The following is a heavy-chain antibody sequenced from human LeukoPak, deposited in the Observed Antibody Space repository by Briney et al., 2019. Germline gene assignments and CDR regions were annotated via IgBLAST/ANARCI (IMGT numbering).Heavy chain of an antibody. J-gene: IGHJ4*02. Sequence: SETLSLTCTVSGGSISSYYWSWLRQPPGKGLVWIGYIYYSGSTNYNPSLKSRVTISVDTSKNQFSLKLSSVTAADTAVYYCARARYSSSWYRFDYWGQGTLVTVSS. CDR1: GGSISSYY. CDR2: IYYSGST. CDR3: ARARYSSSWYRFDY. D-gene: IGHD6-13*01. V-gene: IGHV4-59*01.